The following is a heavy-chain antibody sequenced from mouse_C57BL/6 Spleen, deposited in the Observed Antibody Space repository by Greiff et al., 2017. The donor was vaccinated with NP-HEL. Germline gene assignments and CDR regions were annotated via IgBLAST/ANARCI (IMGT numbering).Heavy chain of an antibody. D-gene: IGHD1-1*01. Sequence: VKLQESGPELVKPGASVKISCKASGYAFSSSWMNWVKQRPGKGLEWIGRIYPGDGDTNYNGKFKGKATLTADKSSSTAYMQLSSLTSEDSAVYFCASSLYYGSSHWYFDVWGTGTTVTVSS. V-gene: IGHV1-82*01. CDR1: GYAFSSSW. CDR3: ASSLYYGSSHWYFDV. CDR2: IYPGDGDT. J-gene: IGHJ1*03.